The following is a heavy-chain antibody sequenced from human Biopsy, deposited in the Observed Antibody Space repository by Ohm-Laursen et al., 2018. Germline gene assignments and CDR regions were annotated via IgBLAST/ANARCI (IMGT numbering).Heavy chain of an antibody. Sequence: SETLSLTCTVSGGSISSDYWSWIRQTPGKGLEWIGYTYYSGSTNYNPSLKSRVTISVDTSKNQFSLRLNSVTAADTAVYYCARATNSTSWPYYYFYGMDVWGQGTTVTVSS. J-gene: IGHJ6*02. CDR1: GGSISSDY. CDR2: TYYSGST. CDR3: ARATNSTSWPYYYFYGMDV. D-gene: IGHD2/OR15-2a*01. V-gene: IGHV4-59*01.